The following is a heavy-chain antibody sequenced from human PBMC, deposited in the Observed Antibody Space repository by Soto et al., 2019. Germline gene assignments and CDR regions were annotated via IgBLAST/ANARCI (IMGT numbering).Heavy chain of an antibody. V-gene: IGHV3-23*01. CDR1: GFPFSSYA. CDR3: ARRGSGSYYDY. D-gene: IGHD1-26*01. CDR2: ISGSGGST. Sequence: EVQLLESGGGLVQPGGSLRLSCAASGFPFSSYAMRWVRQAPGKGLEWVSAISGSGGSTYYADSVKGRFTISRDNSKNTLYLQMTSLRAEDTAVYYCARRGSGSYYDYWGQGTLVTVSS. J-gene: IGHJ4*02.